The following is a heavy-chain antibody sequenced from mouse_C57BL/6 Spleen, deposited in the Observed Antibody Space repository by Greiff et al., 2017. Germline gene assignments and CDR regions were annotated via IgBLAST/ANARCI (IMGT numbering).Heavy chain of an antibody. CDR2: INYDGSST. CDR3: AREGSSDYPFAY. D-gene: IGHD3-2*02. V-gene: IGHV5-16*01. J-gene: IGHJ3*01. Sequence: EVQRVESEGGLVQPGSSMKLSCTASGFTFSDYYMAWVRQVPEKGLEWVANINYDGSSTYYLDSLKSRFIISRDNAKNILYLQMSSLKSEDTATYYCAREGSSDYPFAYWGQGTLVTVSA. CDR1: GFTFSDYY.